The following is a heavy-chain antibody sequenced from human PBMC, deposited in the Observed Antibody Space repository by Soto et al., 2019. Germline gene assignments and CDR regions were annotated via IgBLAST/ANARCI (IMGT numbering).Heavy chain of an antibody. CDR1: GYTFISYA. V-gene: IGHV1-3*01. Sequence: ASVKVSCKASGYTFISYAMNWVRQAPGQRLEWMGWINASNGNTKYSQKFQGRVTITRDTSASTGYMELSSLRSEDTAVYYCARDPGYSYGYNWGQGTLVTVS. CDR3: ARDPGYSYGYN. D-gene: IGHD5-18*01. J-gene: IGHJ4*02. CDR2: INASNGNT.